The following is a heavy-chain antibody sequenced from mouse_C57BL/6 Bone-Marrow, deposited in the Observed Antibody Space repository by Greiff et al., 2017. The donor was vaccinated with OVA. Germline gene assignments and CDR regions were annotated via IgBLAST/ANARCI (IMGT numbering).Heavy chain of an antibody. J-gene: IGHJ3*01. Sequence: VQLQQPGTELVKPGASVKLSCKASGYTFTSYWMHWVKQRPGQGLEWIGNINPRNGGPTYNEKFKSKATLTVDKSSRTAYMQLSSLTSEDSAVYYCARWRGNYVSWFAYWGQGTLVTVSA. CDR3: ARWRGNYVSWFAY. CDR2: INPRNGGP. V-gene: IGHV1-53*01. CDR1: GYTFTSYW. D-gene: IGHD2-1*01.